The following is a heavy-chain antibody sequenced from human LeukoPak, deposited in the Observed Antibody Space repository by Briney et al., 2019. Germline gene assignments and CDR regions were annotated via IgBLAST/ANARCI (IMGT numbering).Heavy chain of an antibody. CDR1: DDSMKSYY. CDR2: ISYSGTT. CDR3: ARRSCSGGTCYESRGWFDS. J-gene: IGHJ5*01. D-gene: IGHD2-15*01. Sequence: PSETLSLTCTVSDDSMKSYYWSWIRQPPGKGLEWMGYISYSGTTNYKPSLRGRVTISIDTSKNQFSLKLSSVSAADTAVYYCARRSCSGGTCYESRGWFDSWGQGTLVTVSS. V-gene: IGHV4-59*12.